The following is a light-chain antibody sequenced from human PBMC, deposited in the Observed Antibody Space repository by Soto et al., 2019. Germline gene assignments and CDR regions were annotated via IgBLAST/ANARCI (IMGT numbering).Light chain of an antibody. CDR2: DAS. CDR1: QRISSW. CDR3: QQYKSYWT. V-gene: IGKV1-5*01. J-gene: IGKJ1*01. Sequence: GDRVTITCRASQRISSWLAWYQQKPGKAPKLLIYDASSLESGVPSRFSGSGSGTEFTLTISSLQPDDFATYYCQQYKSYWTFGQGTKVEIK.